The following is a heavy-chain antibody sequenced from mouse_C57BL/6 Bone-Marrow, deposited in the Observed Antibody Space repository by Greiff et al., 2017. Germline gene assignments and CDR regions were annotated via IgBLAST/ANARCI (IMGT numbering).Heavy chain of an antibody. CDR3: AREDGYYVGFAY. CDR2: ISSGSSTI. CDR1: GFTFSDSG. V-gene: IGHV5-17*01. J-gene: IGHJ3*01. Sequence: EVQLQESGGGLVKPGGSLKLSCAASGFTFSDSGMHWVRQAPEKGLEWVAYISSGSSTIYYADTVKGRFTISRDNAKNTLFLQMTSLRSEDTAMYYCAREDGYYVGFAYWGQGTLVTVYA. D-gene: IGHD2-3*01.